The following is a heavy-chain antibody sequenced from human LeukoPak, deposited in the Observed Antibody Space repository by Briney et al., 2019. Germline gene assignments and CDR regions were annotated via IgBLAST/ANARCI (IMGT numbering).Heavy chain of an antibody. CDR1: GGSISSYY. Sequence: SETLSLTCTVSGGSISSYYWSWIRQPPGKGLEWIGYIYYSGSTNYNPSLKSRVTISVDTSNNHFSLNLSSVTAADTAVYYCAGMSSGYYYGMDVWGQGTTVTVSS. V-gene: IGHV4-59*08. J-gene: IGHJ6*02. CDR2: IYYSGST. CDR3: AGMSSGYYYGMDV. D-gene: IGHD3-22*01.